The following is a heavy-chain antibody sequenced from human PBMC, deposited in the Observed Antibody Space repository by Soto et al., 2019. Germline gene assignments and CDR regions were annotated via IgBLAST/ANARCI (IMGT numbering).Heavy chain of an antibody. CDR2: IYYSGST. J-gene: IGHJ4*02. CDR3: ARGRDLWFGEQTSLSIGHFDY. Sequence: QVQLQESGPGLVKPSQTLSLTCTVSGGSISSGGYYWSWIRQHPGKGLEWIGYIYYSGSTYYNPSRKSRVTISVDTSKSQFSLKLSSVTAADTAVYYCARGRDLWFGEQTSLSIGHFDYWGQGTLVTVSS. CDR1: GGSISSGGYY. D-gene: IGHD3-10*01. V-gene: IGHV4-31*03.